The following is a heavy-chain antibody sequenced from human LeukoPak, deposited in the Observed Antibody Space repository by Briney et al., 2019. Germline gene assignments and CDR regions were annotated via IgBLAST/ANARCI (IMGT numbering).Heavy chain of an antibody. D-gene: IGHD3-22*01. V-gene: IGHV1-24*01. J-gene: IGHJ4*02. CDR1: GYTLTELS. CDR2: FDPEDGET. Sequence: ASVKVSCKVSGYTLTELSMHWVRQAPGKGLEWMGGFDPEDGETIYAQKFQGRVTMTEDTSTDTAYMELSSLRSEDTAVYYCATVRSLRVNYYDSSGYYVYLDYWGQGTLVTVSS. CDR3: ATVRSLRVNYYDSSGYYVYLDY.